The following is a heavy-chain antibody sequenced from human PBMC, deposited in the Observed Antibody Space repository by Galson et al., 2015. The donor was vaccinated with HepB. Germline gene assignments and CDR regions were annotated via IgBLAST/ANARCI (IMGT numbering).Heavy chain of an antibody. CDR1: GYSFTSYW. CDR3: ARRVIDPSIAAAPPIGMDV. J-gene: IGHJ6*02. Sequence: QSGAEVKKPGESLRISCKGSGYSFTSYWISWVRQMPGKGLEWMGRIDPSDSYTNYSPSFQGHVTISADKSISTAYLQWSSLKASDTAMYYCARRVIDPSIAAAPPIGMDVWGQGTTVTVSS. CDR2: IDPSDSYT. V-gene: IGHV5-10-1*01. D-gene: IGHD6-13*01.